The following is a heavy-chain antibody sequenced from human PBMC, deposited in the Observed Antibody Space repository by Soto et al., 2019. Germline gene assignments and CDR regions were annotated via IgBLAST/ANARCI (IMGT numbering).Heavy chain of an antibody. Sequence: QVQLQESGPGLVKPSETLSLTCTVSGGSISGYYWSWIRQPPGKGLQSIGYIYSSGSTNYNPSLKSRVTISVDTSKNQSSLNLSSVTAADPAVYYCARQRRDFDYWGQGSLVTVSS. CDR3: ARQRRDFDY. CDR2: IYSSGST. CDR1: GGSISGYY. V-gene: IGHV4-59*08. J-gene: IGHJ4*02.